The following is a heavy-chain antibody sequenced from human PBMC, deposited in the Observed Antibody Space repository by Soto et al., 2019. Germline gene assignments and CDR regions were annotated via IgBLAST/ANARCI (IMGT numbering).Heavy chain of an antibody. CDR2: ISSSSSYT. Sequence: QVQLVESGGGLVKPGGSLRLSCAASGFTFSDYYMSWIRQAPGKGLEWVSYISSSSSYTNYADSVKGLFTIPRDNAKNSLYLQMNSLRAEDTAVYYCARDHHRYSGYDYVDYWGQGTLVTVSS. CDR1: GFTFSDYY. CDR3: ARDHHRYSGYDYVDY. J-gene: IGHJ4*02. V-gene: IGHV3-11*05. D-gene: IGHD5-12*01.